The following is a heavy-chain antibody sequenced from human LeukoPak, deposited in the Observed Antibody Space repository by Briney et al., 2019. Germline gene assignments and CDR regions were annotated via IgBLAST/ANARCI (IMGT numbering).Heavy chain of an antibody. CDR2: IAAYQGKI. D-gene: IGHD3-10*01. CDR3: ARDPVQRELLNWFDP. V-gene: IGHV1-18*01. Sequence: ASVKVSCKPSGYTFTSHGISWVRQAPGQGLEWVGWIAAYQGKIAYAQKFQGRVTMTTDTTTNTAYMELRSLRSDDTAVYYCARDPVQRELLNWFDPWGQGTLVTVSS. J-gene: IGHJ5*02. CDR1: GYTFTSHG.